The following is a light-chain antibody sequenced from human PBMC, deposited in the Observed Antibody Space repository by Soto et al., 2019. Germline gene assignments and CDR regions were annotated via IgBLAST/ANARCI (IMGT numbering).Light chain of an antibody. CDR3: LQQSSYPPLT. Sequence: DIQMTQSPSSLSASVGDRVTITCRASQGIRNDLGWFQQNPGKAPNRLIYAASSLQSGVPSRFSGSGSGTEFALTVSSLQPEDFATYYCLQQSSYPPLTFGGRTRVEIK. CDR1: QGIRND. J-gene: IGKJ4*01. CDR2: AAS. V-gene: IGKV1-17*01.